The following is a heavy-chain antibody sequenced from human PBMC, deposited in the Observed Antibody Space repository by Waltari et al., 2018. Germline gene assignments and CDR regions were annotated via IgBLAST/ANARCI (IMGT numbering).Heavy chain of an antibody. V-gene: IGHV4-59*11. J-gene: IGHJ4*02. CDR3: ARGGYYGSGSYL. CDR2: IYYSGST. CDR1: GGSISSHY. Sequence: QVQLQESGPGLVKPSETLSLTCTVSGGSISSHYWGWIRQPPGKGLEWIGYIYYSGSTNYNPSLKSRVTISVDTSKNQFSLKLSSVTAADTAVYYCARGGYYGSGSYLWGQGTLVTVSS. D-gene: IGHD3-10*01.